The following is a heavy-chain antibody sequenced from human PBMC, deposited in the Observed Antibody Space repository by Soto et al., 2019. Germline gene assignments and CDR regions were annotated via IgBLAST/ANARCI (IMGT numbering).Heavy chain of an antibody. J-gene: IGHJ4*02. CDR3: VRSGDNYNLLDY. V-gene: IGHV3-11*06. CDR2: SSNSGSFT. Sequence: GGSPRLSCAASGFTLSDRCMSWIRQAPGKGLEWIGYSSNSGSFTRYADSVKGRFSISRDNAKNSLYLQINSLRGDDTATYYCVRSGDNYNLLDYWGQGTPVTVSS. D-gene: IGHD1-1*01. CDR1: GFTLSDRC.